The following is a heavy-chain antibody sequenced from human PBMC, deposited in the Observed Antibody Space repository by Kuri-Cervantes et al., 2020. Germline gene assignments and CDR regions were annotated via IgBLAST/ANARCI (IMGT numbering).Heavy chain of an antibody. CDR2: ISSSSSYI. CDR3: ARDDVGWFDP. CDR1: GFTFSSYS. J-gene: IGHJ5*02. Sequence: GESLKISCAASGFTFSSYSMNWVRQAPGKGLEWVSSISSSSSYIYYADSVKGRFTISRDNAKNSLYLQMNSLRAEDTAVYYCARDDVGWFDPWGQGTLVTDSS. V-gene: IGHV3-21*01.